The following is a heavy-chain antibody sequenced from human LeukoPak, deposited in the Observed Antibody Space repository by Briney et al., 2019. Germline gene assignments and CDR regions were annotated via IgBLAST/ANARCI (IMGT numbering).Heavy chain of an antibody. CDR3: AKDPPEGAYCGGDCFPFRFDH. Sequence: PGGSLRLSCAASGFTFSTYAMSWVRQAPGKGLEWVSTISGSGSSTYYADSVKGRFTISRDNSKNTLYLQMNSLRVEDTAVYYCAKDPPEGAYCGGDCFPFRFDHWGQGTLVTVSS. D-gene: IGHD2-21*01. CDR1: GFTFSTYA. J-gene: IGHJ5*02. CDR2: ISGSGSST. V-gene: IGHV3-23*01.